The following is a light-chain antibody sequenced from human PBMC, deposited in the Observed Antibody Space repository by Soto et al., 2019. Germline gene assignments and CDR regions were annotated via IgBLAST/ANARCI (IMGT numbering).Light chain of an antibody. CDR3: CSYAGSYTLV. CDR1: SSDFGGYNY. CDR2: DVS. Sequence: QSALTQPRSVSGSPGQSVTVSCTGTSSDFGGYNYVSWYQQHPGKAPKLMIYDVSKRPSGVPDRFSGSKSGNTASLTISGLQAEDEADDYCCSYAGSYTLVFGGGTKLTVL. J-gene: IGLJ3*02. V-gene: IGLV2-11*01.